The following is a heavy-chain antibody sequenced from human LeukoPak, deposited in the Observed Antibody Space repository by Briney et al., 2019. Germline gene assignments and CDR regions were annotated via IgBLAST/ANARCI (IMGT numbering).Heavy chain of an antibody. CDR3: AKNYDTNGYYPDS. CDR2: ISGSGGST. J-gene: IGHJ4*02. Sequence: GGSLRLSCAASGFTLSNYAMSWVRQAPGKGLEWVSAISGSGGSTYYADSVKGRFTISRDNSKSTLYLEMNSLRAEDTAVYYCAKNYDTNGYYPDSWGQGTLVTVSS. D-gene: IGHD3-22*01. CDR1: GFTLSNYA. V-gene: IGHV3-23*01.